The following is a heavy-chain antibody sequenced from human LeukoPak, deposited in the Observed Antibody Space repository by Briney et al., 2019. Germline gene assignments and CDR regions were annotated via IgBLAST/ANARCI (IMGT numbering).Heavy chain of an antibody. CDR1: GGSFSGYY. CDR3: ARGSGSSGYKDYFDY. V-gene: IGHV4-34*01. CDR2: INHSGST. Sequence: SETLSLTCAVYGGSFSGYYWSWIRQPPGKGLEWIGEINHSGSTNYNPSLKSRVTISVDTSKNQFSLKLSPVTAADTAVYYCARGSGSSGYKDYFDYWGQGTLVTVSS. D-gene: IGHD3-22*01. J-gene: IGHJ4*02.